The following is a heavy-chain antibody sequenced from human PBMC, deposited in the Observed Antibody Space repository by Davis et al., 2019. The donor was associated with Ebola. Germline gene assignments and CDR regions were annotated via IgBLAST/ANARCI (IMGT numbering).Heavy chain of an antibody. CDR1: EYDFTNHW. V-gene: IGHV5-51*01. Sequence: PGGSLRLSCQASEYDFTNHWIGWVRQVPGKGLEWMGIIFPGDSDTKYSPSFQGQVTMSADKSTNTAFLQWNNLRASDTAMYYCATTRISVLGGVIVPSSFDFWGQGTLVTVSS. CDR2: IFPGDSDT. CDR3: ATTRISVLGGVIVPSSFDF. J-gene: IGHJ4*02. D-gene: IGHD3-10*01.